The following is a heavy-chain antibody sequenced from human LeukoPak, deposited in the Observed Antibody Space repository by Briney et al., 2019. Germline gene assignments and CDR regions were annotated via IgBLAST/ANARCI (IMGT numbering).Heavy chain of an antibody. CDR1: GYSISNGYY. CDR3: ARVYCSSTSCFHYYYYMDV. V-gene: IGHV4-30-4*08. CDR2: IYYSGST. D-gene: IGHD2-2*01. J-gene: IGHJ6*03. Sequence: SETLSLTCAVSGYSISNGYYWSWIRQPPGKGLEWIGYIYYSGSTYYNPSLKSRVTISVDTSKNQFSLKLSSVTAADTAVYYCARVYCSSTSCFHYYYYMDVWXKGTTVTVSS.